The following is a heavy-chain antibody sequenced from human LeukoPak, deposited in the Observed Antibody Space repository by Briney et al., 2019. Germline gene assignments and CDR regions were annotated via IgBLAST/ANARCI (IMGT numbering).Heavy chain of an antibody. CDR2: IKQDGSEK. CDR1: GFTFSSYW. D-gene: IGHD1-26*01. V-gene: IGHV3-7*01. Sequence: GGSLRLSCAASGFTFSSYWMSWVRQAPGKGLEWVANIKQDGSEKYYVDSVKGRFTISRDNAKNSLYLQMNSLRAEDTAVYYCARDKIVGATISDYWGQGTLVTVSS. J-gene: IGHJ4*02. CDR3: ARDKIVGATISDY.